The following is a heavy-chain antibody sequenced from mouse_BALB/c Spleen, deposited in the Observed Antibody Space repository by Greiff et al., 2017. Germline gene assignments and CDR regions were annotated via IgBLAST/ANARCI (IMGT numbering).Heavy chain of an antibody. CDR1: GFSLTSYG. D-gene: IGHD1-2*01. V-gene: IGHV2-9*02. CDR3: ARGLRLLAY. J-gene: IGHJ3*01. CDR2: IWAGGST. Sequence: VQVVESGPGLVAPSQSLSITCTVSGFSLTSYGVHWVRQPPGKGLEWLGVIWAGGSTNYNSALMSRLSISKDNSKSQVFLKMNSLQTDDTAMYYCARGLRLLAYWGQGTLVTVSA.